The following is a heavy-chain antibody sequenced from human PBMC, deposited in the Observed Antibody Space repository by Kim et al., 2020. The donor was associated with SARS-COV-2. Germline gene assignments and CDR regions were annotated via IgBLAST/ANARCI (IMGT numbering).Heavy chain of an antibody. CDR1: GGSISSTSYY. J-gene: IGHJ6*02. Sequence: SETLSLTCTVSGGSISSTSYYWGWIRQPPGKGLEWIGSIYYSESTYYNPSLKSRVTISVDTSKNQFSLKLSSVTAADTAVYYCARHGTMVTTLFGLDVWGQGTTVTVSS. D-gene: IGHD4-17*01. CDR3: ARHGTMVTTLFGLDV. V-gene: IGHV4-39*01. CDR2: IYYSEST.